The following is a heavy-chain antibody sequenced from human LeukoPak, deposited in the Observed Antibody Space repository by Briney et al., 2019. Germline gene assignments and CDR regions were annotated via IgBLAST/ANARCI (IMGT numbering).Heavy chain of an antibody. Sequence: ASVKVSCKASGYTFTSYGISWVRQAPGQGFEWMGWISAYNGNTNYAQKLQGRVTMTTDTSTSTAYMELRSLRSDDTAVYYCARVAHSSGWYGYFDYWGQGTLVTVSS. CDR2: ISAYNGNT. CDR3: ARVAHSSGWYGYFDY. V-gene: IGHV1-18*01. D-gene: IGHD6-19*01. CDR1: GYTFTSYG. J-gene: IGHJ4*02.